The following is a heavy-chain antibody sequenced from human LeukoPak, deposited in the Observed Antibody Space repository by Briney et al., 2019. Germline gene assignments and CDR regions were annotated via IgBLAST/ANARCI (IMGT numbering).Heavy chain of an antibody. J-gene: IGHJ4*02. CDR1: GFTFSSYW. Sequence: GGSLRLSCAVSGFTFSSYWMSWVRQAPGKGLEWVAVISYDGSNKYYADSVKGRFTISRDNSKNTLYLQMNSLRAEDTAVYYCAKGNHWSEWGQGTLVTVSS. CDR3: AKGNHWSE. CDR2: ISYDGSNK. V-gene: IGHV3-30*18. D-gene: IGHD1-14*01.